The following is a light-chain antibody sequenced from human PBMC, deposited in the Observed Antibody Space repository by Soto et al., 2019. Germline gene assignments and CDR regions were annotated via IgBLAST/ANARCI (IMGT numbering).Light chain of an antibody. V-gene: IGKV1-33*01. J-gene: IGKJ2*01. CDR1: QDISNY. CDR2: DAS. Sequence: DIQMTQSPSSLSASVGDRVTITCQASQDISNYLNWYQQKPGKAPKLLIYDASNLETGVPSRFSGSGSGTDFTFTISSLQPEDIATYYCQPYDNLPHTFGQGTKLEIK. CDR3: QPYDNLPHT.